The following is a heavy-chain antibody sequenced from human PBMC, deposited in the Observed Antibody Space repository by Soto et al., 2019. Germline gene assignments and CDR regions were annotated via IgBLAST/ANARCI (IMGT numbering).Heavy chain of an antibody. D-gene: IGHD3-3*01. Sequence: GASVKVSCKASGGTFSSYAISWVRQAPGQGLEWMGGIIPIFGTANYAQKFQGRVTITADKSTSTAYMELSSPRSEDTAVYYCARVHSLEWLPRYYFDYWGQGTLVTVSS. CDR1: GGTFSSYA. CDR3: ARVHSLEWLPRYYFDY. CDR2: IIPIFGTA. J-gene: IGHJ4*02. V-gene: IGHV1-69*06.